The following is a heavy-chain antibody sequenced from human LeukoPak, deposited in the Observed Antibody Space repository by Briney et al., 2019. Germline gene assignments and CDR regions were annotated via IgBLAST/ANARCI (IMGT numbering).Heavy chain of an antibody. CDR3: ARGLTPVGIVVVVAAGGFDY. CDR1: GGSISSSSYY. Sequence: SETLSLTCTVSGGSISSSSYYWGWIRQPPGKGLEWIGSIYYSGSTYYNPSLKSRVTISVDTSKNQFSLKLSSVTAADTAVYYCARGLTPVGIVVVVAAGGFDYWGQGTLVTVSS. V-gene: IGHV4-39*07. CDR2: IYYSGST. D-gene: IGHD2-15*01. J-gene: IGHJ4*02.